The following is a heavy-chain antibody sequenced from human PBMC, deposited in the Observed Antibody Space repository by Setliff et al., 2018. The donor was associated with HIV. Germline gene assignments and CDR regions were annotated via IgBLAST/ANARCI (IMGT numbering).Heavy chain of an antibody. Sequence: ASVKVSCKTSGYTFTAYYIHWVGQAPGQGLEWIGRINSNNGGTKYAQNFQGRVTMTRDTSITTAYMELSSLISDDTAVYYCAREERYYDGKGALDYWGQGMLVTVSS. CDR3: AREERYYDGKGALDY. CDR2: INSNNGGT. J-gene: IGHJ4*02. D-gene: IGHD3-22*01. V-gene: IGHV1-2*06. CDR1: GYTFTAYY.